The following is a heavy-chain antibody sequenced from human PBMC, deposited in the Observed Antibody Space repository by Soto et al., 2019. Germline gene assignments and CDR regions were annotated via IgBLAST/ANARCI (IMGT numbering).Heavy chain of an antibody. CDR2: IYYSVST. D-gene: IGHD6-13*01. Sequence: SETLSLTCTVSGGSISSGGYYCSWIPHHPGKGLEWIGYIYYSVSTYYNPSLESRVTISVDTSKNQFSMKLSSVTAADTAVYYCARGPYSSSWYDWFDPWGQGTVVTVSS. J-gene: IGHJ5*02. V-gene: IGHV4-31*03. CDR3: ARGPYSSSWYDWFDP. CDR1: GGSISSGGYY.